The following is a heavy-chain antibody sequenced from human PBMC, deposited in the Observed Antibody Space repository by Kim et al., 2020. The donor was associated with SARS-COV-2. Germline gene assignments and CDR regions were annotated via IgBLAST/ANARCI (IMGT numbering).Heavy chain of an antibody. CDR1: GYTFTSYD. CDR3: ARVNLREDSSSLYYYYYGMDV. CDR2: MNPNSGNT. J-gene: IGHJ6*02. V-gene: IGHV1-8*01. Sequence: ASVKVSCKASGYTFTSYDINWVRQATGQGLEWMGWMNPNSGNTGYAQKFQGRVTMTRNTSISTAYMELSSLRSEDTAVYYCARVNLREDSSSLYYYYYGMDVWGQGTTVTVSS. D-gene: IGHD6-13*01.